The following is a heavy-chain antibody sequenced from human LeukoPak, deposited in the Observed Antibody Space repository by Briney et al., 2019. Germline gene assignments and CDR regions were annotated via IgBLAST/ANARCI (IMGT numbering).Heavy chain of an antibody. CDR3: ARVFHDSSGYDY. Sequence: ASVKVSCKASGGTFSSYAISWVRQAPGQGLEWMGGIIPIFGTANYAQKFQGRVTITTDESTSTAYMELSSLRSEDTAVYYCARVFHDSSGYDYWGQGTLVTVSS. J-gene: IGHJ4*02. CDR2: IIPIFGTA. V-gene: IGHV1-69*05. D-gene: IGHD3-22*01. CDR1: GGTFSSYA.